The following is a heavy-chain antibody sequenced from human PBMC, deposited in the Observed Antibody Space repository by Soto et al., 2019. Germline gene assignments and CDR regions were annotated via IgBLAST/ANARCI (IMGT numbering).Heavy chain of an antibody. D-gene: IGHD6-13*01. V-gene: IGHV3-48*02. Sequence: EVQLVESGGGLVQPGGSLRLSCAASGFTFSSYSMNWVRQAPGKGLEWVSYISSSSSSIYYADSVKGRFTISRDNAKNSLYLQRNSLRDEDTAEYYCARVGQQLARGVTGPDPWGQGSLVTVSS. J-gene: IGHJ5*02. CDR2: ISSSSSSI. CDR1: GFTFSSYS. CDR3: ARVGQQLARGVTGPDP.